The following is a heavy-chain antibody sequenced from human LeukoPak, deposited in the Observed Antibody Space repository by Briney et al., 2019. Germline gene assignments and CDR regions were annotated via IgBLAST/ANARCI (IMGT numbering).Heavy chain of an antibody. V-gene: IGHV4-59*01. CDR2: IYYSGST. Sequence: SETLSLTCTVSGGSISSYYWSWIRQPPGKGLEWIGYIYYSGSTNYNPSLKSRVTISVDTSKNQFSLKLSSVTAADTAVYYRARVSVYMGYNFDYWGQGTLVTVSS. J-gene: IGHJ4*02. CDR3: ARVSVYMGYNFDY. D-gene: IGHD5-24*01. CDR1: GGSISSYY.